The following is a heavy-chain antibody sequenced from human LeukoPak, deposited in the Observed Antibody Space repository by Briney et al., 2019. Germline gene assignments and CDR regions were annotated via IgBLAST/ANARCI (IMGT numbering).Heavy chain of an antibody. CDR3: ARAQKGPNPLDY. CDR2: INPNSGGT. V-gene: IGHV1-2*02. J-gene: IGHJ4*02. CDR1: GYTFTGYY. Sequence: ASVKVSCKASGYTFTGYYMHWVRQAPGQGLEWMGWINPNSGGTNCAQKFQGRVTMTRDTSISTAYMELSRLRSDDTAVYYCARAQKGPNPLDYWGQGTLVTVSS.